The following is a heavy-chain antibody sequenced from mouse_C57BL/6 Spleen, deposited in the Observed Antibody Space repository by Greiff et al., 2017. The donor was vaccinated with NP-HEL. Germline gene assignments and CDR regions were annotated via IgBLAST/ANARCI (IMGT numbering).Heavy chain of an antibody. CDR3: ARRTYYSNYFDY. J-gene: IGHJ2*01. D-gene: IGHD2-5*01. Sequence: VQLQQSGPELVKPGASVKMSCKASGYTFTDYNMHWVKQSHGKSLEWIGYINPNNGGTSYNQKFKGKATLTVNKSSSTAYMELRSLTSEDSAVYYCARRTYYSNYFDYWGQGTTLTVSS. CDR1: GYTFTDYN. CDR2: INPNNGGT. V-gene: IGHV1-22*01.